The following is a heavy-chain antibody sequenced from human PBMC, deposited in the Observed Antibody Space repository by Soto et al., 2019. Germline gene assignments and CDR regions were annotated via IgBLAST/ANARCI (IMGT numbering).Heavy chain of an antibody. V-gene: IGHV1-18*01. J-gene: IGHJ4*02. CDR1: GYTFTSYG. CDR2: ISAYNRNT. Sequence: QVQLVQSGAEVKKPGASVKVSCKASGYTFTSYGLSWVRQAPGQGLEWMGWISAYNRNTNYAQKLQGRVTMTTDTSKSTAYMELRRLRSDDTAVYSCARVIAAAADFDYGGQGTLVTVSS. D-gene: IGHD6-13*01. CDR3: ARVIAAAADFDY.